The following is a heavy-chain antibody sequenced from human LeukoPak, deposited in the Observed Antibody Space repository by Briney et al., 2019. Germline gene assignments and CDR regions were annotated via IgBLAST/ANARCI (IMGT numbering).Heavy chain of an antibody. CDR3: ASPYSGYDYNFDH. J-gene: IGHJ4*02. CDR2: ISSNGGST. D-gene: IGHD5-12*01. Sequence: GGSLRLSCSASGFTFSSYAMHWVRQAPGKGLEYVSSISSNGGSTYYADSVKGRFTISRDNSKNTLFLQMSSLRTEDAAVYYCASPYSGYDYNFDHWGQGTLVTVSS. V-gene: IGHV3-64D*06. CDR1: GFTFSSYA.